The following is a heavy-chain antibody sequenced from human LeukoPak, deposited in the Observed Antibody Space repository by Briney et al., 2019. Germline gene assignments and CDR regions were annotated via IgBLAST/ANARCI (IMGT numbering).Heavy chain of an antibody. Sequence: GGSLRLSCAASGFTFDNYPMHWVRQAPGKGLEWVSSISWDSGTIDYADSVKGRFTVSRDNAKNSLYLQMNSLRTEDMALYYCAKGSGSGWYGVDYWGQGTLVTVSS. CDR2: ISWDSGTI. D-gene: IGHD6-19*01. J-gene: IGHJ4*02. V-gene: IGHV3-9*03. CDR1: GFTFDNYP. CDR3: AKGSGSGWYGVDY.